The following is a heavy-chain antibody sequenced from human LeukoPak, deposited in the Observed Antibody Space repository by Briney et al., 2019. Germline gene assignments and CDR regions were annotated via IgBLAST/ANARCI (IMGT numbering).Heavy chain of an antibody. Sequence: GGSLRLSCAASGFTFSDYYMSWIRQAPGKGLEWVSYISSSGSTIYYADSVKGRFTISRDNAKNSLYLQMNSLRAEDTAVYYCARQGIQLWQPNRGGFYWGQGTLVTVSS. J-gene: IGHJ4*02. CDR3: ARQGIQLWQPNRGGFY. CDR2: ISSSGSTI. CDR1: GFTFSDYY. V-gene: IGHV3-11*04. D-gene: IGHD5-18*01.